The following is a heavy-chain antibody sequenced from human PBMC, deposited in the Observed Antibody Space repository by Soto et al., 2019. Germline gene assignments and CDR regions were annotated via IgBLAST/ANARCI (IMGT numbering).Heavy chain of an antibody. D-gene: IGHD6-6*01. CDR2: INAGNGNT. CDR1: GYTFTSYA. CDR3: ARTYSSSSLYYYYYYMDV. V-gene: IGHV1-3*01. Sequence: EASVKVSCKAPGYTFTSYAMHWVRQAPGQRLEWMGWINAGNGNTKYSQKFQGRVTITRDTSASTAYMELSSLRSEDTALYYCARTYSSSSLYYYYYYMDVWGKGTTVTVSS. J-gene: IGHJ6*03.